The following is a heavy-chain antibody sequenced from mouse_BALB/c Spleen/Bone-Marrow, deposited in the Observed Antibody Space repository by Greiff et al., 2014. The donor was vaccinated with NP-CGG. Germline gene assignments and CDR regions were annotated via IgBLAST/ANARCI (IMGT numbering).Heavy chain of an antibody. CDR2: INDGGSYT. CDR3: ARDGNFAMDY. V-gene: IGHV5-4*02. D-gene: IGHD2-1*01. J-gene: IGHJ4*01. Sequence: EVMLVESGGGLVKPGGSLKLSCAVSGFTFSDYYMYWVRQNPEKWLEWVATINDGGSYTYYPDSVKGRFTISRDNAKNNLYLQMSSLKSEDTAMYYCARDGNFAMDYWGQGTSVTVSS. CDR1: GFTFSDYY.